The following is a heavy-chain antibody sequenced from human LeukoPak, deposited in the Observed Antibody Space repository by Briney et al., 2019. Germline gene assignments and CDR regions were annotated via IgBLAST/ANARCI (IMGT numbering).Heavy chain of an antibody. J-gene: IGHJ3*02. V-gene: IGHV1-46*01. CDR2: INPSGGST. Sequence: GASVKVSCKASGYTFTSYYMHWVRQAPGQGLEWMGIINPSGGSTSYAQKFQGRVTMTRDTSTSTVYMELSSLRSEDTAVYYCARDGARQDETLEYSSSSEAFDIWGQGTIVTVSS. D-gene: IGHD6-6*01. CDR3: ARDGARQDETLEYSSSSEAFDI. CDR1: GYTFTSYY.